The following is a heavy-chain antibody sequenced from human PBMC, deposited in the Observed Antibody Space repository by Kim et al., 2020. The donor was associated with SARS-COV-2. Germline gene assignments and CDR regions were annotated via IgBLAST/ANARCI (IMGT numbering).Heavy chain of an antibody. J-gene: IGHJ6*01. D-gene: IGHD3-10*01. V-gene: IGHV4-39*07. CDR3: VRGWFGVLTYFYYGMDV. CDR1: GASLTRRYYY. CDR2: IFDGGAT. Sequence: SETLSLTCTVSGASLTRRYYYWGWIRQPPGKGLEWIGSIFDGGATSYNSSLKSRVTISVESSNSKFSLKSTSVTAADTAVYVCVRGWFGVLTYFYYGMDV.